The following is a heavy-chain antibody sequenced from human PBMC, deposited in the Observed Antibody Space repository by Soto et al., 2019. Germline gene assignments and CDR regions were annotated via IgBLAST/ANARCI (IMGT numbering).Heavy chain of an antibody. Sequence: GGSLRLSCSASGFTFSSFTMYWVRLPPGKGLEYVSAISHNGDATHFAESVKGRFTISRDNSKNIVFLQMSSLRIEDMAVYYCVKGGRNPLVQWGQGTLVTVSS. J-gene: IGHJ4*01. D-gene: IGHD1-1*01. CDR1: GFTFSSFT. V-gene: IGHV3-64D*08. CDR3: VKGGRNPLVQ. CDR2: ISHNGDAT.